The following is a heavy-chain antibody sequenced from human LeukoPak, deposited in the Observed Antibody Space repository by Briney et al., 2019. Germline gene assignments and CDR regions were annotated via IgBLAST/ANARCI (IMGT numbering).Heavy chain of an antibody. CDR2: IYYSGST. D-gene: IGHD3-3*01. CDR3: ARTPTHDFWSWPGGLDP. V-gene: IGHV4-30-4*08. CDR1: GGSISSGDYY. J-gene: IGHJ5*02. Sequence: SQTLSLTCTVSGGSISSGDYYWSWIRQPPGKGLEWIGYIYYSGSTYYNPSLKSRVTISVDTSKNQFSLKLSSVTAADTAVYYCARTPTHDFWSWPGGLDPWGQGTLVTVSS.